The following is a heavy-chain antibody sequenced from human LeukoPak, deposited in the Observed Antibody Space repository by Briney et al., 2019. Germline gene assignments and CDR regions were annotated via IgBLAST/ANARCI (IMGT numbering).Heavy chain of an antibody. CDR1: GYTFTNYG. J-gene: IGHJ4*02. CDR2: ISANNGET. D-gene: IGHD2-2*01. CDR3: ARVPPSAHQLLSSDY. V-gene: IGHV1-18*04. Sequence: ASVQVSCKASGYTFTNYGISWVRQAPGQGLDWMSWISANNGETRYAQNFQGRVNMTTDTSTTTAYMEPGSLRSDDTAVYYCARVPPSAHQLLSSDYWGQGTQVTVSS.